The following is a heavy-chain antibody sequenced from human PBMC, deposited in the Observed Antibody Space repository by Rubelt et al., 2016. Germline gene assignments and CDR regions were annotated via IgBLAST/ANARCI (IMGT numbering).Heavy chain of an antibody. CDR1: GGSFSGYY. J-gene: IGHJ4*02. CDR2: INHSGST. CDR3: CSMFDS. V-gene: IGHV4-34*03. Sequence: QVQLQQWGAGLLKPSETLSLTCAVYGGSFSGYYWSWIRQPPGKGLEWIGEINHSGSTNYNPSPKSRVTISVDKSKNQFSRTLNSVTAADTAVYYCCSMFDSWGQGTLVTISS. D-gene: IGHD2-15*01.